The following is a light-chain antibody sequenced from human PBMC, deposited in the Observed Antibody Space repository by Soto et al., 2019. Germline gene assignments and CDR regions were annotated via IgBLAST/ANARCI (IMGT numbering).Light chain of an antibody. Sequence: EMVVTQSPATLSVSPGDRATLSCRASQSLSSNLGWYQQKPGQAPRLLIYGASTRATGVPARFSGSGSGTEFTLTISSLQSEDFAVYYCQQYNNWPLTFGPGTKVDIK. CDR2: GAS. J-gene: IGKJ3*01. V-gene: IGKV3-15*01. CDR1: QSLSSN. CDR3: QQYNNWPLT.